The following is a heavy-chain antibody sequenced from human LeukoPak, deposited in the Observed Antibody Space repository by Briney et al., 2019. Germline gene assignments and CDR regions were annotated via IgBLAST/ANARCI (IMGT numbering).Heavy chain of an antibody. CDR3: ARGTTVTWKPVDF. Sequence: GRSLRLSCVASGFTFSPYAMHWARQAPGKGLEWVAVISYDGSYKHYADSVKGRFTISRDNSKNTLYLQMNSLGAEDTAVYYCARGTTVTWKPVDFWGQGTLVTVSS. CDR2: ISYDGSYK. J-gene: IGHJ4*02. CDR1: GFTFSPYA. V-gene: IGHV3-30*04. D-gene: IGHD4-11*01.